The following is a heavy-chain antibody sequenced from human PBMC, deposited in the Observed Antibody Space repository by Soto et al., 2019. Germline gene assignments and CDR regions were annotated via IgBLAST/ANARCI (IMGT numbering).Heavy chain of an antibody. J-gene: IGHJ4*02. CDR3: AGRYYYDSSGYYYI. D-gene: IGHD3-22*01. Sequence: SETLSLTCAVYGGSFSGYYWSWIRQPPGKGLEWIGEINHSGSTNYNPSLKSRVTISVDTSKNQFSLKLSSVTAADTAVYYCAGRYYYDSSGYYYIWGQGTLVTVSS. CDR1: GGSFSGYY. V-gene: IGHV4-34*01. CDR2: INHSGST.